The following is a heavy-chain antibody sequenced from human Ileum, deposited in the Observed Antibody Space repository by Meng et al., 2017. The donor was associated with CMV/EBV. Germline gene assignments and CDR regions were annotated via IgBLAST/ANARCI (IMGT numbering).Heavy chain of an antibody. J-gene: IGHJ4*02. CDR1: GYTFTSHG. CDR3: ARGYCTNGVCAGVV. Sequence: ASVKVSCKASGYTFTSHGISWVRQAPGQGLEWMGWISAYNGNTNYAQKLQGRVTMTTDTSTSTAYMELRSLRSDDTAVYYCARGYCTNGVCAGVVWGQGTLVTVSS. V-gene: IGHV1-18*01. D-gene: IGHD2-8*01. CDR2: ISAYNGNT.